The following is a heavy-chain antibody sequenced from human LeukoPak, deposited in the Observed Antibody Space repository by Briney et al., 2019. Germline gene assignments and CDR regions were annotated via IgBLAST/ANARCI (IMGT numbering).Heavy chain of an antibody. CDR1: GFSFNGYA. V-gene: IGHV3-23*01. CDR2: TGGSDDNT. Sequence: GGSLRLSCEGSGFSFNGYAMSWVRQAPGKGLVWVAVTGGSDDNTHYADSVKGRFSISRDTSENRLFLQMNSLRPDDSALYYCTKDLMTGFSSGWYLAYWGQGTLVTVSS. D-gene: IGHD6-19*01. J-gene: IGHJ4*02. CDR3: TKDLMTGFSSGWYLAY.